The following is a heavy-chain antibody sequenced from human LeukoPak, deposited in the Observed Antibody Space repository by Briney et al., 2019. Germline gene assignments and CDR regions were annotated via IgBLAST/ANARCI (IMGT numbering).Heavy chain of an antibody. CDR2: ISSSSSYI. CDR3: ASEAVSSPGGFDY. D-gene: IGHD4-23*01. V-gene: IGHV3-21*01. CDR1: GFTFSSYS. Sequence: GGSLRLSCAASGFTFSSYSMNWVRQAPGKGLEWVSSISSSSSYIYCADSVKGRFTISRDNAKNSLYLQMNSLRAEDTAVYYCASEAVSSPGGFDYWGQGTLVTVSS. J-gene: IGHJ4*02.